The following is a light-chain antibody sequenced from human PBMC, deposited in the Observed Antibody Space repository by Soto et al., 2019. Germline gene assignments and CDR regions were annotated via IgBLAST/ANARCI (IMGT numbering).Light chain of an antibody. V-gene: IGKV1-27*01. Sequence: DIQMTQSPSSLSASVGDRVTITCRASQGISNYLAWYQQKPGKVPKLLIYAASTLQSGVPSRFSGSGSGTDFTLTISSLQPEDVATYYCQKYNSVPPITFGQGTRLEMK. CDR1: QGISNY. CDR2: AAS. CDR3: QKYNSVPPIT. J-gene: IGKJ5*01.